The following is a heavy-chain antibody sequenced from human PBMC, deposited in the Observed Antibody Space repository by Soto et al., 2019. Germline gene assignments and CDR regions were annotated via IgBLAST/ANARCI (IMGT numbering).Heavy chain of an antibody. CDR3: AADQGLSVGYLYYYGMDV. CDR1: GFTFSSSA. J-gene: IGHJ6*02. D-gene: IGHD6-19*01. CDR2: IVVGSANT. V-gene: IGHV1-58*01. Sequence: QMQLVQSGPEVKKPGTSVKVSCKASGFTFSSSAVQWVRQARGQRPEWIGSIVVGSANTNYAQKFQERVTITRDMSTSTAYMELSSLRSEDTAVYYCAADQGLSVGYLYYYGMDVWGQGTTVTVSS.